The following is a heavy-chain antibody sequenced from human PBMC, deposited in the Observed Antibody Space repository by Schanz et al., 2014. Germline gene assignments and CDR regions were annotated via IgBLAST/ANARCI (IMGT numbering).Heavy chain of an antibody. CDR2: IYSGGST. D-gene: IGHD3-10*01. CDR1: GFTFSDSW. CDR3: CRSGSPIYYHGLDV. V-gene: IGHV3-66*01. J-gene: IGHJ6*02. Sequence: EVQVVESGGDLVQPGGSLRLSCAASGFTFSDSWMHWVRQAPGKGLVWVAVIYSGGSTFYTDSVKGRFTISRDNSKNTLYLQMNSLIAEDTAVYYCCRSGSPIYYHGLDVWGQGTTVTVSS.